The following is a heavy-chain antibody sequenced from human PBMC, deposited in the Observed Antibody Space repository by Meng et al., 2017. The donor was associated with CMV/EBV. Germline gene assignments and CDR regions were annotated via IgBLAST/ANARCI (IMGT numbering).Heavy chain of an antibody. CDR3: AREGICSSTSCYTYYYYGMDV. J-gene: IGHJ6*02. V-gene: IGHV1-46*01. D-gene: IGHD2-2*02. CDR2: INPSGGST. CDR1: GGTFSSYA. Sequence: ASVKVSCKASGGTFSSYAISWVRQAPGQGLEWMGIINPSGGSTSYAQKFQGRVTMTRDTSTSTVYMELSSLRSEDTAVYYCAREGICSSTSCYTYYYYGMDVWGQGTTVTVSS.